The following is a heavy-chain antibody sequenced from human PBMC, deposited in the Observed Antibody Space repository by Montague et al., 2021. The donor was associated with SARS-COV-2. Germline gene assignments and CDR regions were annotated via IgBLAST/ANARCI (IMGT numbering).Heavy chain of an antibody. D-gene: IGHD1-26*01. V-gene: IGHV3-66*01. CDR1: GFAVSRNY. J-gene: IGHJ6*02. Sequence: SLRLSCAASGFAVSRNYMGWVRQAPGKGLEWVSLIFGGGSTNYADPVKGRFTISRDFSQSTLYLQMNSLRVEDTGVYYCAKGGTSYFYGMDVWGQGTTVAVSS. CDR2: IFGGGST. CDR3: AKGGTSYFYGMDV.